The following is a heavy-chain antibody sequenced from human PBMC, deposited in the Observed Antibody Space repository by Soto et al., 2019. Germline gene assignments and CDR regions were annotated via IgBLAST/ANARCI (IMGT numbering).Heavy chain of an antibody. Sequence: TLSLTCAVYGGSFSGYYWSWIRQPPGKGLEWIGEINHSGSTNYNPSLKSRVTISVDTSKNQFSLKLSSVTAADTAVYYCARFWIYSSSSNYLDYWGQGTLVTVSS. CDR3: ARFWIYSSSSNYLDY. V-gene: IGHV4-34*01. CDR1: GGSFSGYY. D-gene: IGHD6-6*01. CDR2: INHSGST. J-gene: IGHJ4*02.